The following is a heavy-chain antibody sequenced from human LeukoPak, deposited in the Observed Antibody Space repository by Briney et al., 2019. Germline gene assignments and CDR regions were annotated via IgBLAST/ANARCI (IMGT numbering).Heavy chain of an antibody. CDR1: GGSISSYY. D-gene: IGHD6-13*01. CDR3: ARRGPSGSWATYYYYYMDV. J-gene: IGHJ6*03. CDR2: IYTSGST. V-gene: IGHV4-4*09. Sequence: SETLSLTCTVSGGSISSYYWSWIRQPPGKGLEWIGYIYTSGSTNYNPSLKSRVTISVDTSKNQFSLKLSSVTAADTAVYYCARRGPSGSWATYYYYYMDVWGKGTTVTVSS.